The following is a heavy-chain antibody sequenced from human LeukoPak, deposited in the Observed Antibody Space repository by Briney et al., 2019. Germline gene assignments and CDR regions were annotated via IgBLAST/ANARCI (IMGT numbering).Heavy chain of an antibody. CDR3: ARPLAPVMLNAFDI. Sequence: ASVKVSCKVSGYTFTSYYIHWVRQAPGQGLEWMGIINPSGGSTDYAQKFQGRVTVTRDTSTSTVYMELSSLRSEDTAIYYCARPLAPVMLNAFDIWGQGTMVTVSS. CDR2: INPSGGST. CDR1: GYTFTSYY. D-gene: IGHD2-8*01. V-gene: IGHV1-46*01. J-gene: IGHJ3*02.